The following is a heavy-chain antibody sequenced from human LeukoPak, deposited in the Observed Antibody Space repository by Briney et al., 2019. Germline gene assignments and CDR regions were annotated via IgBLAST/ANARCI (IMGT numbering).Heavy chain of an antibody. CDR3: ASTVTTPGYYYYMDV. CDR2: MNPNSGNT. CDR1: GYTFTSYD. D-gene: IGHD4-11*01. V-gene: IGHV1-8*01. J-gene: IGHJ6*03. Sequence: ASGKVCCNAAGYTFTSYDINWVRQAPGQGIEWMGWMNPNSGNTGYAKQFQGRVTMTRNTSISTAYIELSSLRSEDTAVYYCASTVTTPGYYYYMDVWGKGTTVTVSS.